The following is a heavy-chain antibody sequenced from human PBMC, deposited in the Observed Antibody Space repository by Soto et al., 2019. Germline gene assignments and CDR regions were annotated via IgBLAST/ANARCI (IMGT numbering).Heavy chain of an antibody. J-gene: IGHJ3*02. CDR2: IYYSGDT. Sequence: QVQLQESGPGLVKPSETLSLTCSVSGDSLNSYYWSWTRQSPGKGLEWLRYIYYSGDTKYNPSLQCRISISVDTTENQFSLRLISVTAADTAVYFCARDRNKLWKNDAFDIWGQGTMVTVSS. D-gene: IGHD1-1*01. CDR3: ARDRNKLWKNDAFDI. CDR1: GDSLNSYY. V-gene: IGHV4-59*01.